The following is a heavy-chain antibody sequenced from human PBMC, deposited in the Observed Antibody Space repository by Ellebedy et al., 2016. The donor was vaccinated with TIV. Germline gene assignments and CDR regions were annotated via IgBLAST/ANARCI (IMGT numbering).Heavy chain of an antibody. CDR1: GFTFSSFT. CDR2: MSRNGDTT. J-gene: IGHJ5*02. V-gene: IGHV3-64D*09. Sequence: GESLKISCSASGFTFSSFTMHWVRQAPGKGLESVSAMSRNGDTTYYADSVKGRFTISRDNSKNTLYLQMSSLRPEDSAMYYCVKDRYLGFDYDHWGQGTLVTVSS. D-gene: IGHD5-12*01. CDR3: VKDRYLGFDYDH.